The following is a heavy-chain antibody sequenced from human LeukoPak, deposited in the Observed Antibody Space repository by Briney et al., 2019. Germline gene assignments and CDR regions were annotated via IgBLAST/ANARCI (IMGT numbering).Heavy chain of an antibody. CDR3: ARQKQWLVMFDY. J-gene: IGHJ4*02. Sequence: PSETLSLTCTVSGGSISSYYWSWIRQPPGKGLEWIGYIYYSGSTNYNPSLESRVTISVDTSKNQFSLKLSSVTAADTAVYYCARQKQWLVMFDYWGQGTLVTVSS. CDR2: IYYSGST. D-gene: IGHD6-19*01. CDR1: GGSISSYY. V-gene: IGHV4-59*08.